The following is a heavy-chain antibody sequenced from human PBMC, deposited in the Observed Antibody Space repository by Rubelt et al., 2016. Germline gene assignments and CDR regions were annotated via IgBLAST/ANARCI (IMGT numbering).Heavy chain of an antibody. V-gene: IGHV3-7*04. D-gene: IGHD2-15*01. J-gene: IGHJ4*02. CDR3: AREGQYCSGGSCYYGYGDY. CDR1: GFTFSSYW. Sequence: EVQLVESGGGLVQPGGSLRLSCAASGFTFSSYWMSWVRQAPGKGLEWVANIKRDGSAKYYVDSVKGRFTISRDNAKNSLCLEMNSLRVEDTAVYYGAREGQYCSGGSCYYGYGDYWGQGTLVTVSS. CDR2: IKRDGSAK.